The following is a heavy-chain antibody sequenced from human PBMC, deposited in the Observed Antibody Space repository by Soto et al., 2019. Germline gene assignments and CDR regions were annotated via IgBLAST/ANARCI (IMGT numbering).Heavy chain of an antibody. Sequence: GGSLRLSCAASGFTFNNYAMSWVRQAPGKGLEWVSVITGSGGSTYYADSVKGRFTISRDNSKNTLYLQMNSLRAEDTAVYYCAKTRSFYEFDYWGQGTLVTVS. CDR2: ITGSGGST. D-gene: IGHD1-26*01. V-gene: IGHV3-23*01. CDR1: GFTFNNYA. J-gene: IGHJ4*02. CDR3: AKTRSFYEFDY.